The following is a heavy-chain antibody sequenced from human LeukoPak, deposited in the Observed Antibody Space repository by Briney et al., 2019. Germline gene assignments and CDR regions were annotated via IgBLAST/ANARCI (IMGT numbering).Heavy chain of an antibody. CDR3: ARIFLEWLHNDY. CDR2: ISAYNGNT. Sequence: ASVKVSCKASGYAFTSYGISWVRQAPGQGLEWMGWISAYNGNTNYAQKLQGRVTMTTDTSTSTAYMELRSLRSDDTAVYYCARIFLEWLHNDYWGQGTLVTVSS. CDR1: GYAFTSYG. D-gene: IGHD3-3*01. V-gene: IGHV1-18*01. J-gene: IGHJ4*02.